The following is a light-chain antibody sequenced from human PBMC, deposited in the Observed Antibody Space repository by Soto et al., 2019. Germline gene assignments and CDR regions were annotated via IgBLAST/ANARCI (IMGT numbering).Light chain of an antibody. J-gene: IGKJ3*01. Sequence: EIVLTQSPGPLSLSPGERATLSCRASQSVSSSYLAWYQQKPGQAPRLLIHGASSRATGIPDRFSGSGSGTDFTLTISRLEPEDFAVYYCQQYGSSIFTFGPGTKVDIK. V-gene: IGKV3-20*01. CDR1: QSVSSSY. CDR3: QQYGSSIFT. CDR2: GAS.